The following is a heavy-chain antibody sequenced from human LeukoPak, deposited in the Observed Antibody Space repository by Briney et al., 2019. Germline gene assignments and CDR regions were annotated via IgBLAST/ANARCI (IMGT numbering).Heavy chain of an antibody. J-gene: IGHJ4*02. CDR3: AKTFIVVVPAAFFDY. D-gene: IGHD2-2*01. Sequence: PGGSLRLSCAASGFTFSSYAMSWVRQATGKGLEWVSAISGSGGSTYYADSVKGRFTISRDNSKNTLYLQMNSLRDEDTAVYYCAKTFIVVVPAAFFDYWGQGTLVTVSS. CDR1: GFTFSSYA. V-gene: IGHV3-23*01. CDR2: ISGSGGST.